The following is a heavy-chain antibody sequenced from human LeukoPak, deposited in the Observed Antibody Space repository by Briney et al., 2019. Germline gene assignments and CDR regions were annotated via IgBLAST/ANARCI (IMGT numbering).Heavy chain of an antibody. J-gene: IGHJ3*01. Sequence: SLRLSCAASGFTFDEYAMHWVRQVPGKGLEWVSGISYGSDTIGYVDSVKGRFTISRDNAKNSLYLQMNSLRTDDTALYYCAKDRGGSSQLGDAFDVWGQGTMVSVSS. CDR2: ISYGSDTI. CDR3: AKDRGGSSQLGDAFDV. V-gene: IGHV3-9*01. D-gene: IGHD2-15*01. CDR1: GFTFDEYA.